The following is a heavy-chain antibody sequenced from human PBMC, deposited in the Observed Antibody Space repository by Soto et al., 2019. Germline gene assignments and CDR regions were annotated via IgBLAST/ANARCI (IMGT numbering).Heavy chain of an antibody. D-gene: IGHD3-22*01. CDR3: ASRGLYDSSVI. CDR2: ISGSGGST. J-gene: IGHJ3*02. Sequence: GGSLRLSCAASGFTFSSYAMSWVRQAPGKGLEWVSAISGSGGSTYYADSVKGRLTISRDNSKNTLYLQMSSLRAEDTAVYYSASRGLYDSSVIWGQGTMVTVSS. CDR1: GFTFSSYA. V-gene: IGHV3-23*01.